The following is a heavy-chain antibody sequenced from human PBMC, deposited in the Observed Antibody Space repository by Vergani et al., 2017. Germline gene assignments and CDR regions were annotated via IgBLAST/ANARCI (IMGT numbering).Heavy chain of an antibody. V-gene: IGHV1-46*01. CDR1: GYTFTSYY. Sequence: QVQLVQSGAAVKKPGASVKVSCKAFGYTFTSYYMHWVRQAPGQGLGWMGIINPSGGRPSYAQKFQGRVTMTRDTTTSPVYMVLSSLRSEHPAVYSCARRPVAVDAFDVWGQGRMVTVSS. D-gene: IGHD2-15*01. CDR3: ARRPVAVDAFDV. CDR2: INPSGGRP. J-gene: IGHJ3*01.